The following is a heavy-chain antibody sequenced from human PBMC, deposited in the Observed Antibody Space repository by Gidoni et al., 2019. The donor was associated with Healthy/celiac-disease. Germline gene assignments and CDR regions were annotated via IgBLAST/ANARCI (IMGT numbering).Heavy chain of an antibody. Sequence: QVQLVQSGAEVKQPGSSVKVSCKASGGTFSSYAISWVRQAPGQGLEWMGGIIPIFGTANYAQKFQGRVTITADESTSTAYMELSSLRSEDTAVYYCARALRYPIVRGEAYYYYGMDVWGQGTTVTVSS. CDR3: ARALRYPIVRGEAYYYYGMDV. J-gene: IGHJ6*02. D-gene: IGHD3-9*01. V-gene: IGHV1-69*01. CDR1: GGTFSSYA. CDR2: IIPIFGTA.